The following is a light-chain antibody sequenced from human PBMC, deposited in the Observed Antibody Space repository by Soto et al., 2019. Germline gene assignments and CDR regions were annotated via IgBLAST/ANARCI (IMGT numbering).Light chain of an antibody. CDR3: LVIFTGVGDV. CDR2: DTS. CDR1: TGAVTSGHW. J-gene: IGLJ1*01. Sequence: QAVVTQEPSLTVSPGGTVTLTCGSSTGAVTSGHWPHWFQQKPGQAPRTLIYDTSNKHPWTPARFSCSLLGGKAALTLSGAQPADEDAYSCLVIFTGVGDVFGPGTKLTVL. V-gene: IGLV7-46*01.